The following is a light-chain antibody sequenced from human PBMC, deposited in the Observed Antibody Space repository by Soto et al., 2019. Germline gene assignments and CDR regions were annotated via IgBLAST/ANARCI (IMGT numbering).Light chain of an antibody. CDR1: QSVLYSSNNKNY. CDR2: WAS. V-gene: IGKV4-1*01. Sequence: IVMTQSPDSRAVSLGERATINCKSSQSVLYSSNNKNYLAWYQQKPGQPPKLLIYWASTREPGVPDRFSGSGGGTEYILTISSLQAEDVAVYYCQQYYSTPPWTFGQGTKVEIK. J-gene: IGKJ1*01. CDR3: QQYYSTPPWT.